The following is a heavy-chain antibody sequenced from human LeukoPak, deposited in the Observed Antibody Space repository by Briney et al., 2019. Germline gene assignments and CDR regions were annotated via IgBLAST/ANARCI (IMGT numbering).Heavy chain of an antibody. V-gene: IGHV1-8*01. CDR3: ARGVWDYYYYYMDV. Sequence: GASVKVSCKASGYTFTSYDINWVRRATGQGLEWLGWMNPNSGNTGYAQKFQGRVTMTRNTSISTAYMELSSLRSEDTAVYYCARGVWDYYYYYMDVWGKGTTVTVSS. CDR2: MNPNSGNT. J-gene: IGHJ6*03. D-gene: IGHD2-8*01. CDR1: GYTFTSYD.